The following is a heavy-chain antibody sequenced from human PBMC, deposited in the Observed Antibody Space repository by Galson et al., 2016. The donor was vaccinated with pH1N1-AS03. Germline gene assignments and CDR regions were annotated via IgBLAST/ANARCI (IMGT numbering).Heavy chain of an antibody. CDR3: ARAMYNSGWYGMDV. J-gene: IGHJ6*02. CDR2: ITSDGSSI. Sequence: SLRLSCAASGFIFSSDWMHWVRQVPGKGLVWVSRITSDGSSISYADAVKGRFTTSRDNAKNTLYLQMNSLRAEDTAVYHCARAMYNSGWYGMDVWGQGTTVTVSS. CDR1: GFIFSSDW. V-gene: IGHV3-74*01. D-gene: IGHD6-19*01.